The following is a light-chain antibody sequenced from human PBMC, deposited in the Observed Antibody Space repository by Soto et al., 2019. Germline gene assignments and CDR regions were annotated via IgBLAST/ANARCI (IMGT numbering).Light chain of an antibody. CDR2: GAS. CDR1: QIVSSTY. CDR3: QQYGVTPPNT. Sequence: EIVLTQSPGTLSLSPGERATLSCRASQIVSSTYLAWFQQKPGQAPRFLIYGASTRAAGIPDRFSGSGSGTDFTLTISGLEPEDFALYYCQQYGVTPPNTFGGGTKVEV. V-gene: IGKV3-20*01. J-gene: IGKJ4*01.